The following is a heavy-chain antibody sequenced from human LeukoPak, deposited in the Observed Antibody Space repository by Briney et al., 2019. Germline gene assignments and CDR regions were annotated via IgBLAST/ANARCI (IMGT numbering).Heavy chain of an antibody. D-gene: IGHD3-16*01. J-gene: IGHJ3*02. CDR3: AREARWGAFDI. CDR2: ISYDGSNK. V-gene: IGHV3-30-3*01. CDR1: GFTFSSYA. Sequence: GRSLRLSCAASGFTFSSYAMHWVRQAPGKGLEWVAVISYDGSNKYYADSVKGRFTISRDNSKNTLYLQMNSLRAEDTAVYYCAREARWGAFDICGQGTMVTVSS.